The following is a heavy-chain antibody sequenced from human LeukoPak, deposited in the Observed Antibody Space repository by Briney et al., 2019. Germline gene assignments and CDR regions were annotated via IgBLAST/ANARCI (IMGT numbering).Heavy chain of an antibody. J-gene: IGHJ4*02. CDR3: TRHTDYGSATNYFDS. D-gene: IGHD3-10*01. V-gene: IGHV3-43*01. CDR2: ISWEGHTT. CDR1: GFTFDDYA. Sequence: GGSLRLSCAASGFTFDDYAMHWVRQAPGKGLEWVALISWEGHTTYYADSVRGRFTISRDNSKNSLYLQMNSLRTEDTAFYYCTRHTDYGSATNYFDSWGQGTLVSVSS.